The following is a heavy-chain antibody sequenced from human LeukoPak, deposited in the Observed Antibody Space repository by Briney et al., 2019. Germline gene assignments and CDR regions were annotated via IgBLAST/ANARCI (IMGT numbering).Heavy chain of an antibody. Sequence: GGSLRLSCAASGFTFSSYNMNWVRQAPGKGLEWVSYISSSGSTRYYADSVKGRFTISRDNAKNSLYLQMNSLRAEDTAVYYCAREYRGFGRNFDYWGQGTLVTVSS. CDR3: AREYRGFGRNFDY. CDR2: ISSSGSTR. V-gene: IGHV3-48*04. CDR1: GFTFSSYN. D-gene: IGHD3-10*01. J-gene: IGHJ4*02.